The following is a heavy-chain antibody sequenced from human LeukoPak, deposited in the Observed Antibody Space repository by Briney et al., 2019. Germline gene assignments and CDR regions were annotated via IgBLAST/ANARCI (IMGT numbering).Heavy chain of an antibody. V-gene: IGHV3-30*03. CDR1: GFTFSSYG. D-gene: IGHD6-13*01. Sequence: GGSLRLSCAASGFTFSSYGMHWVRQAPGKGLEWVAVISYDGSNKYYADSVKGRFTISRDNSKNTLYLQMNSLRAEDTAVYYCARGFIAAAGTGYFDYWGQGTLVTVSS. CDR3: ARGFIAAAGTGYFDY. J-gene: IGHJ4*02. CDR2: ISYDGSNK.